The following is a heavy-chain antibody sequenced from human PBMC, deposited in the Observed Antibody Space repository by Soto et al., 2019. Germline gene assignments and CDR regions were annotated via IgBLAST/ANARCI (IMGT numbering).Heavy chain of an antibody. J-gene: IGHJ4*02. D-gene: IGHD1-26*01. CDR3: ARAGTYLDC. CDR1: CASISSGNCY. CDR2: IYSSGTT. V-gene: IGHV4-30-4*01. Sequence: QVQLQESGPGLMKPSQTLSLTGTVSCASISSGNCYWSWIRQPPGKGLEWIGYIYSSGTTYYNPSLESRVTISVETSKNQFSLKVRSMTAADTAVYYCARAGTYLDCWGQATLVTVSS.